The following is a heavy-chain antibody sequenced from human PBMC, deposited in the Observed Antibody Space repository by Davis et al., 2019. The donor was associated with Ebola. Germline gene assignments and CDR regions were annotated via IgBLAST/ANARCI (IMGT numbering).Heavy chain of an antibody. J-gene: IGHJ4*02. CDR1: SYTFTSFY. V-gene: IGHV1-46*01. CDR3: LHSGPIGY. CDR2: INPSGGST. Sequence: ASSLISCNASSYTFTSFYMHWVRQAPGQGLEWMGIINPSGGSTSYAQKFQGRVTMTRDTSTSTVYMELSSLRSEDTAVYYCLHSGPIGYWGQGTLVTVSS. D-gene: IGHD6-19*01.